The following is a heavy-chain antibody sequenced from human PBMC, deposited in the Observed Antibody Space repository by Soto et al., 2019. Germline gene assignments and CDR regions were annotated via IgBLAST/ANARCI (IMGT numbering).Heavy chain of an antibody. CDR1: GFSLSNARMG. CDR3: ARSQGSCSGGSCYSVRFDS. V-gene: IGHV2-26*01. J-gene: IGHJ5*01. Sequence: VSGPTLANPTEPLTLTCTASGFSLSNARMGVSWIRQPPGKALEWLAHIFSNDEKSYSTSLKSRLTISKDTSKSQVVLTMTNMDPVDTATYYCARSQGSCSGGSCYSVRFDSWGQGTLVTVSS. D-gene: IGHD2-15*01. CDR2: IFSNDEK.